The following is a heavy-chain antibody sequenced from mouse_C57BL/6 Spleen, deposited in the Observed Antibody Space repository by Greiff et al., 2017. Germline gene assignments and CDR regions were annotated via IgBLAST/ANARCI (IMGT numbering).Heavy chain of an antibody. CDR1: GYTFTSYW. J-gene: IGHJ1*03. V-gene: IGHV1-64*01. CDR2: IHPNSGST. Sequence: QVQLQQPGAELVKPGASVKLSCKASGYTFTSYWMHWVKQRPGQGLEWIGMIHPNSGSTNYNEKFKSKDTLTVDTSSSTAYMQLSSLTSEDSAVXYCARRYDYDGGYFDVWGTGTTVTVSS. CDR3: ARRYDYDGGYFDV. D-gene: IGHD2-4*01.